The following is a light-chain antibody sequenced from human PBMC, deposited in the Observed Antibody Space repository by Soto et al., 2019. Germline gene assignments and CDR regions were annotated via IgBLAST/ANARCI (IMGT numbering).Light chain of an antibody. CDR2: DAS. CDR1: QSVSSY. Sequence: EIVLTQSPATLSLSPGERATLSCRASQSVSSYLAWYQQKPGQAPRLLIYDASNRATGIPARFSGSGSGTDFTLTISSLEPEDFAVYYCQQRSNRRTFGQGTQVDI. CDR3: QQRSNRRT. V-gene: IGKV3-11*01. J-gene: IGKJ1*01.